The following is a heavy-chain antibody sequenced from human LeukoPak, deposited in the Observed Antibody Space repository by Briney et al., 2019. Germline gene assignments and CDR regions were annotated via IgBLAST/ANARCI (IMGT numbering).Heavy chain of an antibody. J-gene: IGHJ4*02. CDR3: ARDGVVVPAAMDY. V-gene: IGHV1-46*01. CDR2: INPSGGST. Sequence: ASVKVSCKAPGYTFTSYYMHWVRQAPGQGLEWMGIINPSGGSTSYAQKLQGRVTMTTDTSTSTAYMELRSLRSDDTAVYYCARDGVVVPAAMDYWGQGTLVTVSS. D-gene: IGHD2-2*01. CDR1: GYTFTSYY.